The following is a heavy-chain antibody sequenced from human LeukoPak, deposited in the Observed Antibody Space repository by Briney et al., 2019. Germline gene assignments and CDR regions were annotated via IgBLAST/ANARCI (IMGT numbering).Heavy chain of an antibody. J-gene: IGHJ4*02. CDR3: ASAYCTTTSCYSDY. CDR1: GVTFSSYA. D-gene: IGHD2-2*01. CDR2: ISGSGGST. Sequence: GGSLRLSCAASGVTFSSYAMSWVRQTPGKGLEWVSVISGSGGSTDYADSVKGRFTISRDNSKNTLYVQMNSLRAEDTAVYYCASAYCTTTSCYSDYWGQGTLITVSS. V-gene: IGHV3-23*01.